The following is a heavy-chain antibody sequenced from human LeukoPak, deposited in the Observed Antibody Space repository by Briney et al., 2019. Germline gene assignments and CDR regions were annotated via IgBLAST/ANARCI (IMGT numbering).Heavy chain of an antibody. Sequence: SETLSLICAVYGGSFSGYYWSWIRQPPGKGLEWIGEINHSGSTNYNPSLKSRVTISVDTSKNQFSLKLSSVTAADTAVYYCARAEGGLQLLQLPQYYFDYWGQGTLVTVSS. D-gene: IGHD5-24*01. CDR3: ARAEGGLQLLQLPQYYFDY. J-gene: IGHJ4*02. CDR1: GGSFSGYY. V-gene: IGHV4-34*01. CDR2: INHSGST.